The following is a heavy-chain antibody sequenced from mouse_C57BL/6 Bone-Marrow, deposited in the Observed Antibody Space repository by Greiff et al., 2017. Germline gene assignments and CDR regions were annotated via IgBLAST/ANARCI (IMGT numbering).Heavy chain of an antibody. CDR2: IRNKANGYTT. CDR1: GFTFTDYY. D-gene: IGHD1-1*01. V-gene: IGHV7-3*01. CDR3: ARSNPLNYYGSIPYYFDY. J-gene: IGHJ2*01. Sequence: EVQLVESGGGLVQPGGSLSLSCAASGFTFTDYYMSWVRQPPGKALEWLGFIRNKANGYTTEYSASVKGRFTISRDNSQSILYLQMNALRAEDSATYYCARSNPLNYYGSIPYYFDYWGQGTTLTVSS.